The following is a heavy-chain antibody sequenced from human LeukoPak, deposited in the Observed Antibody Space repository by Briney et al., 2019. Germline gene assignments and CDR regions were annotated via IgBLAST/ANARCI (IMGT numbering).Heavy chain of an antibody. CDR2: IYYSGST. Sequence: SETLSLTCTVSGGSISRDYWSWIQQPPGKGLEWIGYIYYSGSTNYNPSLERRVSISVDTSKNQFSLKLTSVTAADTAVYYCATEFHSSGWNGDGVDVWGQGITVTVSS. J-gene: IGHJ6*02. V-gene: IGHV4-59*01. CDR1: GGSISRDY. CDR3: ATEFHSSGWNGDGVDV. D-gene: IGHD6-19*01.